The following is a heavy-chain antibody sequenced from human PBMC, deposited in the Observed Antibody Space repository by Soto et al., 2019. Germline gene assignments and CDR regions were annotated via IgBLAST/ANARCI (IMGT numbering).Heavy chain of an antibody. CDR1: GYSFTSYW. CDR2: IYPGDSDT. D-gene: IGHD3-3*01. CDR3: ASPYYDFWSANPSYAFDI. Sequence: GESLKISCKGSGYSFTSYWIGWVRQMPGKGLEWMGIIYPGDSDTRYSPSFQGQVTISADKSISTAYPQWSSLKASDTAMYYCASPYYDFWSANPSYAFDIWGQGTIFTVSS. V-gene: IGHV5-51*01. J-gene: IGHJ3*02.